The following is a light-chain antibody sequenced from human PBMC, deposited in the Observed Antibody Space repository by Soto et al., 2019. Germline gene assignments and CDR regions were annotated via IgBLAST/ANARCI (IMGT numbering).Light chain of an antibody. CDR1: QSVSSTY. CDR3: QQYGRSPGLIT. Sequence: EIVLTQSPGTLSLSPGERATLSCRASQSVSSTYLAWYQQKPGQAPRLLIYEASIRATGIPDRFSGSGSGRDFTLTISRLEPEDFAVYYCQQYGRSPGLITFGPGTKVDIK. J-gene: IGKJ3*01. CDR2: EAS. V-gene: IGKV3-20*01.